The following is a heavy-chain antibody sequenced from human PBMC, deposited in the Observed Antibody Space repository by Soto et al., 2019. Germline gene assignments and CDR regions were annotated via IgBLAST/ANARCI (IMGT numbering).Heavy chain of an antibody. CDR3: ARHPSDFWCDP. V-gene: IGHV4-39*01. D-gene: IGHD2-21*02. Sequence: SETLSLTCSVSGGSISSSSYFWGWIRQPPGKGLEWIGSIYYSGSTYYNPSLKSRVTVSVDTSKNQFSLKLSSVTAADTAVYYCARHPSDFWCDPWGQGTLVT. CDR2: IYYSGST. J-gene: IGHJ5*02. CDR1: GGSISSSSYF.